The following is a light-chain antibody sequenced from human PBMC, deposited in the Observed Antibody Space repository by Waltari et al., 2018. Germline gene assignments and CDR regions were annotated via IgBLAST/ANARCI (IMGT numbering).Light chain of an antibody. Sequence: NQMTQSPSSLSASIGDTVTITCRASRDIANNLNWYQQQSGKAPKLLIYRASSLQSGVPSRFSGSGSGTDFSLTISSLQPEDFATYYCQQGYDFPCTFGRGTKVEIK. J-gene: IGKJ4*01. V-gene: IGKV1-6*02. CDR1: RDIANN. CDR3: QQGYDFPCT. CDR2: RAS.